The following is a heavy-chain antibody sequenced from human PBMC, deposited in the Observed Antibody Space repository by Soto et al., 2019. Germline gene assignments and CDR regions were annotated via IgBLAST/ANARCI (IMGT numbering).Heavy chain of an antibody. J-gene: IGHJ4*02. Sequence: GGSLRLSCAASGFTFSSYSMSWVRQPPGKGLEWVSGFRTSGDGGTTYYADSVKGRFTISRDNSKNMLFLQMNSLRAEDTAIYYCAKKVNSGPGSQYFDYWGQGTLVTVSS. CDR2: FRTSGDGGTT. CDR1: GFTFSSYS. CDR3: AKKVNSGPGSQYFDY. D-gene: IGHD3-10*01. V-gene: IGHV3-23*01.